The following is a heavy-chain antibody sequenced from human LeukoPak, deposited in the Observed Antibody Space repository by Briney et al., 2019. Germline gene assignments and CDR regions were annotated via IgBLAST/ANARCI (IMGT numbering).Heavy chain of an antibody. V-gene: IGHV3-21*01. CDR3: ASDDAFDI. J-gene: IGHJ3*02. CDR2: ISGSGDNM. CDR1: KFTFNNYA. Sequence: GGSLRLSCLASKFTFNNYAMTWVRQAPGKGLEWVSSISGSGDNMDYADSVKGRFTISRDNAKNSLYLQMNSLRAEDTAVYYCASDDAFDIWGQGTMVTVSS.